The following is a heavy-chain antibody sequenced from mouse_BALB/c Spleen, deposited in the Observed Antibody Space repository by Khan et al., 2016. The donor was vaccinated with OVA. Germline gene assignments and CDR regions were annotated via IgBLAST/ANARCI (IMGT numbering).Heavy chain of an antibody. CDR1: GYTFTSYT. D-gene: IGHD2-14*01. Sequence: QVQLKESGAELARPGASVKMSCKASGYTFTSYTMHWVKQRPGQGLEWIGYINPSSGYTNYNQKFKDKATLTADKSSSTAYMQLSSLTSEDSAVYYGARRTTGYAMDYWGQGTSVTVSS. CDR2: INPSSGYT. J-gene: IGHJ4*01. CDR3: ARRTTGYAMDY. V-gene: IGHV1-4*01.